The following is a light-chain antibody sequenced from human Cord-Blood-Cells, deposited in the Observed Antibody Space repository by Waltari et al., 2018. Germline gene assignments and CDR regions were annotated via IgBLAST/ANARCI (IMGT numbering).Light chain of an antibody. V-gene: IGLV2-14*01. CDR1: SSYVRGDTY. Sequence: QSSLTQPPPVSGSPGQPLTISRTRTSSYVRGDTYVPWYQQHPGKAPKLMIYDVSNRPSGVSNRFSGSKSGNTASLTISGLQAEDEADYYCSSYTSSSTVVFGGGTKLTVL. CDR2: DVS. J-gene: IGLJ2*01. CDR3: SSYTSSSTVV.